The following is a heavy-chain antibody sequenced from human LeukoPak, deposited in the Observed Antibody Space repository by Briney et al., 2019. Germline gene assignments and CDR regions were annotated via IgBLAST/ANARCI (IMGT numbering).Heavy chain of an antibody. CDR1: GGSISSGDYY. Sequence: PSETLSLTCTVSGGSISSGDYYWSWIRQPPGKGLEWIGYIYYGGSTYYNPSLKSRVTISVDTSKNQFSLKLSSVTTADTAVYYCARYYYDSSGYYDWFDPWGQGTLVTVSS. J-gene: IGHJ5*02. CDR3: ARYYYDSSGYYDWFDP. V-gene: IGHV4-30-4*08. CDR2: IYYGGST. D-gene: IGHD3-22*01.